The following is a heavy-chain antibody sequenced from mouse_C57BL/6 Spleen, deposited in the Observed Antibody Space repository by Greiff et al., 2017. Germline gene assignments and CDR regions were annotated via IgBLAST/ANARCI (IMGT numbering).Heavy chain of an antibody. V-gene: IGHV7-3*01. D-gene: IGHD1-1*01. Sequence: EVQLVESGGGLVQPGGSLSLSCAASGFTFTDYYMSWVRQPPGKALEWLGFIRNKANGYTTEYSASVKGRFTISRDNSQSILYLQMNALRAEDSATYYCASLHYYGSSWYFDVWGTGTTVTVSS. CDR1: GFTFTDYY. CDR2: IRNKANGYTT. CDR3: ASLHYYGSSWYFDV. J-gene: IGHJ1*03.